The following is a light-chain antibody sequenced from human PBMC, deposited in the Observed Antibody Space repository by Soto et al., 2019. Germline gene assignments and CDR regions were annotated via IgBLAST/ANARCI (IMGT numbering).Light chain of an antibody. CDR1: TRDVGGYNY. CDR2: EIS. CDR3: TSYAGAYTLI. V-gene: IGLV2-8*01. J-gene: IGLJ2*01. Sequence: QSALTQPPSASGSPGPSGTISCTGTTRDVGGYNYVSWYQQHPGKAPKLMIFEISQRPSGVPDRFSGSKSGNTASLTVSGLQAADEADYYCTSYAGAYTLIFGGGTKLTVL.